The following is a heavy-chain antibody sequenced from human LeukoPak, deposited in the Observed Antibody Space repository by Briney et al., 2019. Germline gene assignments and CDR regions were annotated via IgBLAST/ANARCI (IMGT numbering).Heavy chain of an antibody. CDR2: INSDGSST. D-gene: IGHD3-22*01. CDR3: ARGVPYYYDSSGYYPTDDAFDI. Sequence: GSLRLSCAASGFTFSSYWMHWVRQAPGKGLVWVSRINSDGSSTSYADSVKGRFTISRDNAKNTLYLQMNSLRAEDTAVYYCARGVPYYYDSSGYYPTDDAFDIWGQGTMVTVSS. J-gene: IGHJ3*02. V-gene: IGHV3-74*01. CDR1: GFTFSSYW.